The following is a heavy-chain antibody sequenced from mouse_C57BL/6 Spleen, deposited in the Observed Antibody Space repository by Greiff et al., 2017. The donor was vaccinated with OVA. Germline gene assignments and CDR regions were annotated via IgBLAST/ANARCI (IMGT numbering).Heavy chain of an antibody. D-gene: IGHD1-1*01. CDR2: INPNNGGT. CDR1: GYTFTDYY. V-gene: IGHV1-26*01. Sequence: VQLQQSGPELVKPGASVKISCKASGYTFTDYYMNWVKQSHGKSLEWIGDINPNNGGTSYNQKFKGKATVTVDKSSSTAYMELRSLTSEDSAVYYCSHYYGTLGFAYWGQGTLVTVSA. CDR3: SHYYGTLGFAY. J-gene: IGHJ3*01.